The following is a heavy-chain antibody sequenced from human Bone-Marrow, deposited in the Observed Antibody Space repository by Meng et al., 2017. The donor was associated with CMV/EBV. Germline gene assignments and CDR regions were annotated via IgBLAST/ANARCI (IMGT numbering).Heavy chain of an antibody. D-gene: IGHD3-3*01. CDR2: ISSSGSTI. J-gene: IGHJ3*02. CDR1: GFTFSSYE. CDR3: ARASPPDPLTIFGVGWGAFDI. V-gene: IGHV3-48*03. Sequence: GESLKISCAASGFTFSSYEMNWVRQAPGKGLEWVSYISSSGSTIYYADSVKGRFTISRDNSKNTLYLQMNSLRPEDTAGYYCARASPPDPLTIFGVGWGAFDIWGQGTMVTVSS.